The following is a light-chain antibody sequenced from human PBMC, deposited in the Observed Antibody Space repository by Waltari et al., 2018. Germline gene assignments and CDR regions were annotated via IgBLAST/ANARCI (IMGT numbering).Light chain of an antibody. V-gene: IGKV3-15*01. J-gene: IGKJ5*01. CDR2: GAS. Sequence: VITQSPATLSVSPGQTVTLSCRASQSVRTDLAWYQQKPGQPPRLLIYGASTRAPYVPGRFSGSGSGTEFTLTISSLQSEDFAIYYCQQYDKWPPITFGQGTRLEIK. CDR3: QQYDKWPPIT. CDR1: QSVRTD.